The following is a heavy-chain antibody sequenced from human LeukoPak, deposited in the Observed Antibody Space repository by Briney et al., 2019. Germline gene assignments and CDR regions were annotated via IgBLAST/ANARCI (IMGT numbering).Heavy chain of an antibody. CDR2: ITVSGGNT. Sequence: PGASLRLSCAASGFTFSNYAMSWVRQAPGKGLEWVSAITVSGGNTYYADSVKGRFTISRDNSKNTVFLQMNSLRAEDTAVYYCAKWGDYDVLTGYYVFDYWGQGTLVTVSS. V-gene: IGHV3-23*01. CDR3: AKWGDYDVLTGYYVFDY. J-gene: IGHJ4*02. D-gene: IGHD3-9*01. CDR1: GFTFSNYA.